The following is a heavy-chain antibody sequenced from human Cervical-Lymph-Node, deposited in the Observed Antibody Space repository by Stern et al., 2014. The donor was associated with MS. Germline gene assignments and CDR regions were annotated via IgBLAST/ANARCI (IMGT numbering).Heavy chain of an antibody. CDR2: ITGTGNNI. J-gene: IGHJ4*02. D-gene: IGHD7-27*01. Sequence: QMQLVQSGGGLVKPGGSLRLSCAASGFSFGDYHMTWIRQAPGKGLEWVSCITGTGNNIYYADSVKGRFTTSRDNAKKTLYLQMNSLRAEDTAVYYCAKFPTGWGQGTLVTVSS. V-gene: IGHV3-11*01. CDR3: AKFPTG. CDR1: GFSFGDYH.